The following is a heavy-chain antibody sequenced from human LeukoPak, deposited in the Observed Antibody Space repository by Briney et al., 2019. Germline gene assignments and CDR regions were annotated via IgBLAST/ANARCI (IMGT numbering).Heavy chain of an antibody. J-gene: IGHJ4*02. CDR2: INSDGSST. Sequence: GGSLRLSYAASGFTFSSYWMHWVRQAPGKGLVWVSRINSDGSSTSYADSVKGRFTISRDNAKNTLYLQMNSLRAEDTAVYYCSTGGINDYYGSGSYFDYWGQGTLVTVSS. CDR1: GFTFSSYW. D-gene: IGHD3-10*01. V-gene: IGHV3-74*01. CDR3: STGGINDYYGSGSYFDY.